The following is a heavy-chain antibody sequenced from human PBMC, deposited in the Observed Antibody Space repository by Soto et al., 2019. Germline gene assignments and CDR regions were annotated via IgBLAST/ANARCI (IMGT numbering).Heavy chain of an antibody. D-gene: IGHD6-13*01. V-gene: IGHV4-34*01. CDR3: ARGRAAAGTVSNNWLDP. CDR1: GGSFSGYY. J-gene: IGHJ5*02. Sequence: SETLSLTCAVYGGSFSGYYWSWIRQPPGKGLEWIGEINHSGSTNYNPSLKSRVTISVDTSKNQFSLKLSSVTAADTAVYYCARGRAAAGTVSNNWLDPWGQGTLVTVSS. CDR2: INHSGST.